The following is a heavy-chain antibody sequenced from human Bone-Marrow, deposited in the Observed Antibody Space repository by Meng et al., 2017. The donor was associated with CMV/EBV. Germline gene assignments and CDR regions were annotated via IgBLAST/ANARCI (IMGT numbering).Heavy chain of an antibody. V-gene: IGHV3-66*02. J-gene: IGHJ6*02. CDR3: ARERESAYDSSGYYSYYYGMDV. CDR2: IYSGGST. D-gene: IGHD3-22*01. Sequence: GGSLRLSCAASGFTVSSNYMSWVRQAPGKGLEWVSVIYSGGSTYYADSVKGRFTISRDNSKNTLYLQMNSLRAEDTAVYYCARERESAYDSSGYYSYYYGMDVWGQGNTVHVSS. CDR1: GFTVSSNY.